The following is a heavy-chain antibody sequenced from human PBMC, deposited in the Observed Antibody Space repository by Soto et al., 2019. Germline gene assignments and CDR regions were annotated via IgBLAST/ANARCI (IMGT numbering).Heavy chain of an antibody. J-gene: IGHJ4*02. CDR3: ARVPGHKNSRGDY. CDR1: GYTFTHYY. CDR2: INPKTGDT. Sequence: QVQLVQSGAEVKKPGASVSVSCKASGYTFTHYYIHWVRRAPGQGLEWMGLINPKTGDTNYAQKFRDRVSMTRDTSTNTASMRLSSLRSDATAVYYCARVPGHKNSRGDYWGQGTPVTVSA. V-gene: IGHV1-2*02. D-gene: IGHD1-7*01.